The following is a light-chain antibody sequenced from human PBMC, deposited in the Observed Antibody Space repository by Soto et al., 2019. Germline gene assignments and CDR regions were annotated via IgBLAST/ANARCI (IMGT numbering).Light chain of an antibody. J-gene: IGKJ1*01. CDR3: QQYGSMWT. CDR2: GAS. Sequence: IRMKQSPSTVSVSTGERDTLTCRASQSVSSSLAWYQQKPGQAPRLLIYGASTRDTGIPSRFSGSGSGTEFTLTISSLQSEDFAVYWCQQYGSMWTFGQGTKVDI. V-gene: IGKV3-15*01. CDR1: QSVSSS.